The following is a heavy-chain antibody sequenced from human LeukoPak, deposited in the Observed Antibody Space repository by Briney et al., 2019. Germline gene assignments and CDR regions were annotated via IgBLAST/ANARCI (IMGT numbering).Heavy chain of an antibody. Sequence: PSETLSLTCTVSGGSISSGGYSWSWIRQHPGKGLEWIVYIYYSGSTYYNPSLKSRVTISVDTSKNQFSLKLSSVTAADTAVYYCARELKGQSYYYYYGMDVWGQGTTVTVSS. D-gene: IGHD3/OR15-3a*01. CDR2: IYYSGST. CDR3: ARELKGQSYYYYYGMDV. V-gene: IGHV4-31*03. J-gene: IGHJ6*02. CDR1: GGSISSGGYS.